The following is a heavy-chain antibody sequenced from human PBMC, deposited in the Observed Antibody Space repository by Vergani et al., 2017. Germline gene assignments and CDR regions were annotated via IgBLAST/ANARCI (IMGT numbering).Heavy chain of an antibody. V-gene: IGHV4-38-2*02. Sequence: QVQLQESGPGLVKPSETLSLTCTVSGYSISSGYYWGWIRQPPGKGLEWIGGIYHSGSTYYNPSLKSRVTITVETAKNQFSLKLSSVTAADTAVYYCAGAVVVPAVRGWFDPWGQGTLVTVSS. D-gene: IGHD2-2*01. CDR2: IYHSGST. J-gene: IGHJ5*02. CDR1: GYSISSGYY. CDR3: AGAVVVPAVRGWFDP.